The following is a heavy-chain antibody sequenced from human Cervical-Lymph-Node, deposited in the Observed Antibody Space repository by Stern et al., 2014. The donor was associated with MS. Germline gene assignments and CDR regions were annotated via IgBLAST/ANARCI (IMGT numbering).Heavy chain of an antibody. Sequence: QLVESGPGLVKPSETLSLTCIVSGGSISSIPYYWGWIRQPPGKGLEWIGSVYYTGSTAYNPSLKGRAPIPVDPSKTQFSLKLSSVTAADTAVYYCARGGSVVLSYFDSWGQGTLVTVSS. CDR2: VYYTGST. D-gene: IGHD2-15*01. CDR1: GGSISSIPYY. CDR3: ARGGSVVLSYFDS. J-gene: IGHJ4*02. V-gene: IGHV4-39*01.